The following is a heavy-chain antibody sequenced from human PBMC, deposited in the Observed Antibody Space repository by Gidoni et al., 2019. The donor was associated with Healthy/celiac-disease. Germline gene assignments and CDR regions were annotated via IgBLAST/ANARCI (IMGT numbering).Heavy chain of an antibody. V-gene: IGHV3-53*01. Sequence: VQLVESGGGLHEPGGSLRLSCAASGFTVTSNYMSWGRQAPGKGLEWVSVIYRGGSTYYADSVKGRFTISRDNSKNTLYLQMNSLRAEDTAVYYCARIGWDYYFDYWGQGTLVTVSS. D-gene: IGHD6-19*01. CDR2: IYRGGST. CDR1: GFTVTSNY. J-gene: IGHJ4*02. CDR3: ARIGWDYYFDY.